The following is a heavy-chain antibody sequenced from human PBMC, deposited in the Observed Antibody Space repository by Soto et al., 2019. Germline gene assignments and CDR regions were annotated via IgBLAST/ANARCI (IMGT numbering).Heavy chain of an antibody. Sequence: GGSLRLSCAASGFTFSSYGMHWVRQAPGKGLEWVAVIWYDGSNKYYADSVKGRFTISRDNSKNTLYLQMNSLRAEDTAVYYCARPYYDFWSGHSPLDYWGQGTLVTVSS. CDR2: IWYDGSNK. J-gene: IGHJ4*02. V-gene: IGHV3-33*01. CDR1: GFTFSSYG. CDR3: ARPYYDFWSGHSPLDY. D-gene: IGHD3-3*01.